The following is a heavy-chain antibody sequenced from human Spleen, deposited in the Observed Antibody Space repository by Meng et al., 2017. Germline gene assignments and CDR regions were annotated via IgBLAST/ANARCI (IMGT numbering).Heavy chain of an antibody. CDR1: GFTFDRHA. J-gene: IGHJ4*02. D-gene: IGHD3-3*01. V-gene: IGHV3-23*01. CDR2: ISGAGGSS. CDR3: ARRPRGLVVDSYFDN. Sequence: GESLKISCAASGFTFDRHAMQWIRRAPGKGLEWVSGISGAGGSSYYADSVKGRFTISRDNFESTLYLQVDNMRAEDTAIYYCARRPRGLVVDSYFDNWGQGTLVTVSS.